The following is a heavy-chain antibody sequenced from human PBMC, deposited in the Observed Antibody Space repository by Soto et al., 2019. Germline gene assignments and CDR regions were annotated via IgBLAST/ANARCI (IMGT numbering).Heavy chain of an antibody. CDR1: GGSISTGDYY. J-gene: IGHJ4*02. CDR2: MSHSGNT. V-gene: IGHV4-31*03. Sequence: QVQLQESGPGLVKPSQTLSLTCTVSGGSISTGDYYWTWIRQHPGKGLEWIGYMSHSGNTYYNPSLKSRVTTSVDTSENKFSLSLTSVTAADTAVYYCARGDLSPGDYLYFFDLWGQGTLVTVSS. D-gene: IGHD2-21*01. CDR3: ARGDLSPGDYLYFFDL.